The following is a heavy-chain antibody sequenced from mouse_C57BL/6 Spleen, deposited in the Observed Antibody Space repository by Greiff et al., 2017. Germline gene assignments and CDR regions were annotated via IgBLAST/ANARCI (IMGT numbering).Heavy chain of an antibody. D-gene: IGHD1-1*01. CDR1: GYTFTSSW. CDR3: AMDYGSSYGAWFAY. Sequence: QVQLQQPGAELVKPGASVKLSCKASGYTFTSSWMHWVKQRPGRGLEWIGRIDPNSGGTKYNEKFKSKATLTVDKPSSTAYMQLSSLTSEDSAVYYCAMDYGSSYGAWFAYWGQGTLVTVSA. J-gene: IGHJ3*01. CDR2: IDPNSGGT. V-gene: IGHV1-72*01.